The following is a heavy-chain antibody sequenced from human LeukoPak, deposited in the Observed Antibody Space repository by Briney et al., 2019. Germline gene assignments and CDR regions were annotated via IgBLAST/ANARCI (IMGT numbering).Heavy chain of an antibody. Sequence: GGSPRLSCAASGFTLSSYWMHWVRQAPGKGLVWVSRINSDGSSTTYADSVKGRFTISRDNAKDTLYLQMNSLRAEDTGVYYCARIASHSSSWYDGGYWGQGTLVTVSS. J-gene: IGHJ4*02. V-gene: IGHV3-74*01. CDR3: ARIASHSSSWYDGGY. CDR1: GFTLSSYW. CDR2: INSDGSST. D-gene: IGHD6-13*01.